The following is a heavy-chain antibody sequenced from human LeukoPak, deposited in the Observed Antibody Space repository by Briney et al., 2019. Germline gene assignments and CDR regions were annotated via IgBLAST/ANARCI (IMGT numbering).Heavy chain of an antibody. CDR3: ASSPGGTRIDY. V-gene: IGHV4-59*12. CDR1: GGSISSFY. J-gene: IGHJ4*02. CDR2: IYYSGST. Sequence: SETLSLTCTVSGGSISSFYWSWIRQPPGKGLEWIGYIYYSGSTNYNPSLKSRVTISVDTSKNQFSLKLSSVTAADTAVYYCASSPGGTRIDYWGQGTLVTVSS. D-gene: IGHD4-23*01.